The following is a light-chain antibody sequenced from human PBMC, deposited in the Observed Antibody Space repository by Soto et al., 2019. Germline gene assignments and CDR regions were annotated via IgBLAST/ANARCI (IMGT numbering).Light chain of an antibody. CDR1: SSDVGGWPH. J-gene: IGLJ2*01. V-gene: IGLV2-14*01. CDR3: SSYTSSSTLV. CDR2: EVS. Sequence: QSALTQPASVSASPGQSITISCAGTSSDVGGWPHVSWYQQHPGKAPKLVIYEVSNRPSGVSSRFSGSKSGSTASLTISGLQAEDEADYYCSSYTSSSTLVFGEGTKVTVL.